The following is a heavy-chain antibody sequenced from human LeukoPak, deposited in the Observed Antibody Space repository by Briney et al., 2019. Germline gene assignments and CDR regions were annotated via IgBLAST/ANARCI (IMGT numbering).Heavy chain of an antibody. CDR3: AKNAAGFSTVVDPADY. V-gene: IGHV3-30-3*02. Sequence: GGSLRLSCAASGFTFSSYAMHWVRQAPGKGLEWVAVISYDGSNKYYADSVKGRFTISRDNSKNTLYLQMNSLRAEDTAVYYCAKNAAGFSTVVDPADYWGQGTLVTVSS. D-gene: IGHD4-23*01. CDR2: ISYDGSNK. J-gene: IGHJ4*02. CDR1: GFTFSSYA.